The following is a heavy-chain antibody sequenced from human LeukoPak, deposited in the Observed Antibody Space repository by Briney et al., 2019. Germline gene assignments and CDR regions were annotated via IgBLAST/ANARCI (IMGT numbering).Heavy chain of an antibody. Sequence: GGSLRLSCAASGFTFSSYAMSWVRQAPGKGLEWVSAISGSGGSTYYADSVKGRFTISRDNSKNTLYLQMNSLRAEDTAVYYCAKDTPYCSSTSCYVGYPQSGMDVWGQGTTVTVSS. D-gene: IGHD2-2*01. CDR1: GFTFSSYA. CDR2: ISGSGGST. CDR3: AKDTPYCSSTSCYVGYPQSGMDV. J-gene: IGHJ6*02. V-gene: IGHV3-23*01.